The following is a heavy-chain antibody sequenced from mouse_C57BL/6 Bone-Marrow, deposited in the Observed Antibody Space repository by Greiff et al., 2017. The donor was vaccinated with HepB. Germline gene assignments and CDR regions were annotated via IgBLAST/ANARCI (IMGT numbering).Heavy chain of an antibody. J-gene: IGHJ4*01. CDR3: SKAPIYYYGSSYAMDY. CDR1: GFSLPSYG. D-gene: IGHD1-1*01. Sequence: VKLMESGPGLVAPSQSLSITCPVSGFSLPSYGVSWVRQPPGKGLEWLGVIWGDGSTNYHSALISRLSIRKDNSKSQVFLKLNSLQTDDTATYYCSKAPIYYYGSSYAMDYWGQGTSVTVSS. V-gene: IGHV2-3*01. CDR2: IWGDGST.